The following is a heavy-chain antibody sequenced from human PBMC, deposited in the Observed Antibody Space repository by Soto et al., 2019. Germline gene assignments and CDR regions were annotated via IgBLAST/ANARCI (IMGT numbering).Heavy chain of an antibody. Sequence: GASVKVSCKASRYSFTTNYIHWVRQAPGQGLEWMGIINPSGDTTHYAQNFQGRVTMTRDTSTSTVYMEMSSLRSEDTAVYYCAAPGARGYFDLWGHGTLVTVSS. V-gene: IGHV1-46*01. D-gene: IGHD6-13*01. CDR1: RYSFTTNY. CDR2: INPSGDTT. CDR3: AAPGARGYFDL. J-gene: IGHJ4*01.